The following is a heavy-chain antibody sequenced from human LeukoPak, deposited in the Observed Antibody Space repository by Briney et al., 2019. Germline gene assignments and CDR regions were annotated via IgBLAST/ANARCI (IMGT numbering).Heavy chain of an antibody. J-gene: IGHJ3*02. CDR3: ARNDYGGHDAFDI. V-gene: IGHV1-8*01. CDR1: GYTFTSYD. Sequence: GASVKVSCTASGYTFTSYDINWVRQAAGQGLEWVGWMNPNSGNTGYAQKFQGRVTMTRSTSINTAYMELSSLRSEDTAVYYCARNDYGGHDAFDIWGQGTMVIVSS. CDR2: MNPNSGNT. D-gene: IGHD4-17*01.